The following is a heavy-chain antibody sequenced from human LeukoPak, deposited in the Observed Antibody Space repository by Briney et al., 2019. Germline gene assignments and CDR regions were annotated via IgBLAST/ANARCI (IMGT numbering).Heavy chain of an antibody. J-gene: IGHJ5*02. CDR1: GGSISSSSYH. V-gene: IGHV4-39*01. Sequence: PLGALSLTCTVSGGSISSSSYHWGWIRQPPGKGLEWIGSIYYSGSTYYNPSLKSRVTISVDTSKNQFSLKLSSVTAADTAVYYCARHYDSSRSLFDPWGQGTLVTVSS. CDR3: ARHYDSSRSLFDP. D-gene: IGHD3-22*01. CDR2: IYYSGST.